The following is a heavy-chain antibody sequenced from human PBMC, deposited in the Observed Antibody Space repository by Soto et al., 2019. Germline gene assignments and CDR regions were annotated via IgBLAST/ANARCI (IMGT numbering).Heavy chain of an antibody. Sequence: GGSLRLSCAASGFTFSSYGMHWVRQAPGKGLEWVSSISSTTNYIYYADSMKGRFTVSRDNAKNSVYLEMNSLSAEDTAVYYCARESEDLTSNFDYWGQGTLVTVSS. V-gene: IGHV3-21*01. CDR3: ARESEDLTSNFDY. J-gene: IGHJ4*02. CDR2: ISSTTNYI. CDR1: GFTFSSYG.